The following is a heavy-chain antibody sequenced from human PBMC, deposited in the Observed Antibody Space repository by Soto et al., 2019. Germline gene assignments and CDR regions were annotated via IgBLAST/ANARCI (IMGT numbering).Heavy chain of an antibody. Sequence: PGGSLRLSCAASGFTVSSSYAMSWVRQAPGKGLEWVSAISGSGGSTYYADSVKGRFTISRDNSKNTLYLQMNSLRAEDTAVYYCAKDRLRYCGGDCFYYFDYWGQGTLVTVSS. D-gene: IGHD2-21*02. CDR3: AKDRLRYCGGDCFYYFDY. CDR1: GFTVSSSYA. J-gene: IGHJ4*02. V-gene: IGHV3-23*01. CDR2: ISGSGGST.